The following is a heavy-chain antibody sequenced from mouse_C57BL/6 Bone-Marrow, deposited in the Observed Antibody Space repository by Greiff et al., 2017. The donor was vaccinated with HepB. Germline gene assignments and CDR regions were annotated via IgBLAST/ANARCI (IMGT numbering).Heavy chain of an antibody. CDR2: IDPSDSET. Sequence: QVQLQQPGAELVRPGSSVKLSCKASGYTFTSYWMHWVKLRPIQGLEWIGNIDPSDSETHYNQKFKDKATLTVDKSSSTAYMQLSSLTSEDSAVYYCARWEIYRGVYFDYWGQGTTLTVSS. J-gene: IGHJ2*01. CDR1: GYTFTSYW. CDR3: ARWEIYRGVYFDY. V-gene: IGHV1-52*01. D-gene: IGHD2-1*01.